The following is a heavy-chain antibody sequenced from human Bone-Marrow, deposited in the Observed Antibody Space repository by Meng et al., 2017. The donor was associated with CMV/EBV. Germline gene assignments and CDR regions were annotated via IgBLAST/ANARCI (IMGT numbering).Heavy chain of an antibody. V-gene: IGHV1-69*10. J-gene: IGHJ4*02. CDR1: GGTFSSYA. CDR3: ARGLAARPPEY. CDR2: IIPILGIA. Sequence: SVKVSCKASGGTFSSYAISWVRQAPGQGLEWMGGIIPILGIANYAQKFQGRVTITADKSTSTAYMELSSLRSEDTAVYYCARGLAARPPEYWGQGTLATSPQ. D-gene: IGHD6-6*01.